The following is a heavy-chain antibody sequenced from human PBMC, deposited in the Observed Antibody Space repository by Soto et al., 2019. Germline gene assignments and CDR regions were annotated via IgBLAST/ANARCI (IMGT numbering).Heavy chain of an antibody. V-gene: IGHV3-33*01. CDR1: GFTFSSYG. D-gene: IGHD5-18*01. CDR2: IWYDGSNK. Sequence: QVQLVESGGGVVQPGRSLRLSCAASGFTFSSYGMHWVRQAPGKGLEWVAVIWYDGSNKYYADSVKGRFTISRDNSKNTLYLQMNSLRAEDTAVYYCARAQGGYSYGAFDYWGQGTLFTVSS. J-gene: IGHJ4*02. CDR3: ARAQGGYSYGAFDY.